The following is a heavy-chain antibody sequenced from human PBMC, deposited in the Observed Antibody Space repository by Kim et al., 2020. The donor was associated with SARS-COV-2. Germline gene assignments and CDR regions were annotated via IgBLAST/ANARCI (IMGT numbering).Heavy chain of an antibody. CDR3: ARQWDGDYDPYFDY. Sequence: SETLSLTCTVSGGSISSYYWSWIRQPPGKGLEWIGYIYYSGSTNYNPSLKSRVTISVDTSKNQFSLKLSSVTAADTAVYYCARQWDGDYDPYFDYWGQGTLVPV. J-gene: IGHJ4*02. V-gene: IGHV4-59*08. CDR1: GGSISSYY. CDR2: IYYSGST. D-gene: IGHD4-17*01.